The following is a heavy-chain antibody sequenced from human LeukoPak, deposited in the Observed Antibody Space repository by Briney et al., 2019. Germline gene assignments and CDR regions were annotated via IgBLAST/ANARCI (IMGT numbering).Heavy chain of an antibody. CDR3: ARSSVPYYYYNYYMDV. D-gene: IGHD3-22*01. CDR1: GYSISSGYY. V-gene: IGHV4-61*01. Sequence: PSETLSLTCTVSGYSISSGYYWTWIRQPPGKGLECIGYIYYSGSTNYNPSLKSRVTISVDTSKNQFSLKLSSVTAADTAVYYCARSSVPYYYYNYYMDVWGKGTTVTVSS. J-gene: IGHJ6*03. CDR2: IYYSGST.